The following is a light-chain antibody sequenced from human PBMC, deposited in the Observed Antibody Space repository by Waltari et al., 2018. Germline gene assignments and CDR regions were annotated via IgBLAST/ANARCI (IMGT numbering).Light chain of an antibody. CDR3: QSYDISLSGV. J-gene: IGLJ2*01. Sequence: QSVLTQPPSVSGAPGQRVTISCPGSSSNIGAGYDVHWYQQLPGTAPKLPLYGNNNRPSGVPDRFAGSKSGTSASLAITGLQAEDEADYYCQSYDISLSGVFGGGTKLTVL. CDR1: SSNIGAGYD. V-gene: IGLV1-40*01. CDR2: GNN.